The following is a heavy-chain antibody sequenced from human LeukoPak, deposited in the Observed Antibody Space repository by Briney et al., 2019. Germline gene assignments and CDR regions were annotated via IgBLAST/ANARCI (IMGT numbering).Heavy chain of an antibody. J-gene: IGHJ4*02. CDR2: VYYTGST. CDR1: GGSISTYY. Sequence: SETLSLTCTVSGGSISTYYWSWIRHPPGKGLEWIGYVYYTGSTDYNPSLKSRVAVSVDTSKNQFSLKLNSVTAADTAMYYCARGDCSGGSCYEGRYYFDYWGQGTLVTVSS. D-gene: IGHD2-15*01. V-gene: IGHV4-59*01. CDR3: ARGDCSGGSCYEGRYYFDY.